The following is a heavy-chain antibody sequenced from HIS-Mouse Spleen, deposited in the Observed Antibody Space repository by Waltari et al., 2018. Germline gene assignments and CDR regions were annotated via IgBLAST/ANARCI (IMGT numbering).Heavy chain of an antibody. CDR1: GFTFSSYA. V-gene: IGHV3-30*01. J-gene: IGHJ2*01. CDR2: ISYDGSNK. Sequence: QVQLVESGGGVVQPGRSLRLSCAASGFTFSSYAMHWVRQAPGKGLEWVEVISYDGSNKKYADYVKGRFTISRDNAKNTLYLQMNSLRAEDTAVYYCARDTVPHTLYFDLWGRGTLVTVSS. D-gene: IGHD2-21*01. CDR3: ARDTVPHTLYFDL.